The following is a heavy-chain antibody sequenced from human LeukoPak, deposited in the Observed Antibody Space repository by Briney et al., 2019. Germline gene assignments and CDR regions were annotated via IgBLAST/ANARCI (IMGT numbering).Heavy chain of an antibody. CDR3: ATYTHWVAGDV. Sequence: GGSLRLSCAASGFTFSKSWMSWVRQAPGKGLEWVANMSEDGSERDYVDSVKGRFTISRDNARKSLYLQMSSLRAEDTAVYYCATYTHWVAGDVWGQGTTVTVSS. D-gene: IGHD3-16*01. J-gene: IGHJ6*02. V-gene: IGHV3-7*01. CDR2: MSEDGSER. CDR1: GFTFSKSW.